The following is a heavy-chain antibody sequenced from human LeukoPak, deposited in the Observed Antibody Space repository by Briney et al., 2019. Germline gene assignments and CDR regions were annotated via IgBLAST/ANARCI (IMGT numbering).Heavy chain of an antibody. CDR2: ISSSGRTI. J-gene: IGHJ4*02. CDR1: VFTFRSYE. V-gene: IGHV3-48*03. Sequence: GGSLRLSCAASVFTFRSYEMNWVRQAPGKGLEWVSYISSSGRTIYYADSVKGRFTMSRDNAKNSLYLQMNSLRAEDTAVYYCARDGVTYCSSTSCWEDFDYWGQGTLVTVSS. D-gene: IGHD2-2*01. CDR3: ARDGVTYCSSTSCWEDFDY.